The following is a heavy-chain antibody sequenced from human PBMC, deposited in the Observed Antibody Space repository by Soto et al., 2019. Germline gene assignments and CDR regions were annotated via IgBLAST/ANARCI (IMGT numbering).Heavy chain of an antibody. D-gene: IGHD5-18*01. J-gene: IGHJ4*02. CDR1: GYTLTELS. V-gene: IGHV1-24*01. CDR2: FDPEDGET. CDR3: ATDQRTAMVTGPFDY. Sequence: SVKVSCKVSGYTLTELSMHWVRQAPGKGLEWMGGFDPEDGETIYAQKFQGRVTMTEDTSTDTAYMELSSLRSEDTAVYYCATDQRTAMVTGPFDYWGQGTLVTVSS.